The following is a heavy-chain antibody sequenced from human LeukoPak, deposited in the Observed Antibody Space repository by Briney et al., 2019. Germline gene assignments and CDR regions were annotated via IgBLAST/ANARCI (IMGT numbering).Heavy chain of an antibody. CDR3: AKDSRYSLPVQIYYYYGMDV. D-gene: IGHD2-15*01. V-gene: IGHV3-30*18. CDR1: GFTFSSYG. Sequence: GRSLRLSCAASGFTFSSYGMHRVRQAPGKGLEWVAVISYDGSNKYYADSVKGRFTISRDNSKNTLYLQMNSLRAEDTAVYYCAKDSRYSLPVQIYYYYGMDVWGQGTTVTVSS. J-gene: IGHJ6*02. CDR2: ISYDGSNK.